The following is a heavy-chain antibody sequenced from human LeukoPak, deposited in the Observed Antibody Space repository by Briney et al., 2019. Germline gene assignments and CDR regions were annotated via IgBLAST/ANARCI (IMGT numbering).Heavy chain of an antibody. CDR1: GGSISSYY. J-gene: IGHJ4*02. CDR3: ARVYRVHFDY. D-gene: IGHD2-8*01. Sequence: SETLSLTCTVSGGSISSYYWSWIRQPPGKGLEWIGHIYYSGSTNYNPSLKSRVTISVDTSKNQFSLKLSSVTAADTAVYYCARVYRVHFDYWGQGTLVTVSS. CDR2: IYYSGST. V-gene: IGHV4-59*08.